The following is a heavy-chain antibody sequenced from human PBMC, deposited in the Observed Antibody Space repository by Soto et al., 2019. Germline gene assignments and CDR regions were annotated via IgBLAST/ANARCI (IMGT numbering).Heavy chain of an antibody. CDR2: VSSGGGAT. CDR3: ARDSLGFGDLDS. J-gene: IGHJ4*02. D-gene: IGHD3-10*01. Sequence: EVHLAESGGRLVQPGGSLRLSCAASGFTFNNHAMTWVRQAPGKGLEWVATVSSGGGATYYADSVKGSFTVSRANSTNTVSLHMDRLRADDTARYDCARDSLGFGDLDSWGPGTLLTFSS. CDR1: GFTFNNHA. V-gene: IGHV3-23*04.